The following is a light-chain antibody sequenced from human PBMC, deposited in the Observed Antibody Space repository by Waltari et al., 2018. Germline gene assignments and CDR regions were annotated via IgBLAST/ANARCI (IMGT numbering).Light chain of an antibody. CDR2: AAS. CDR3: QHYDSYPPT. CDR1: QDISSW. Sequence: DIQMTQSPSSLSAAIGDRVIISCRASQDISSWLVWYQQQSDEAPKTLIYAASNLQSGVPSRFSGSGSGTHFTLTISSLQPEDFATYYCQHYDSYPPTFGPGTKVDHK. V-gene: IGKV1D-16*01. J-gene: IGKJ3*01.